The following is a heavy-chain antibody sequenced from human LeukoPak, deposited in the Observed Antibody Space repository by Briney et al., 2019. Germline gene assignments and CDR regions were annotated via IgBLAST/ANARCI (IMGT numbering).Heavy chain of an antibody. J-gene: IGHJ4*02. CDR2: IYYSGST. D-gene: IGHD3-10*01. CDR1: GGSISSYY. Sequence: SETLSLTCTVSGGSISSYYWSWIRQPPGKGLEWIWYIYYSGSTNYNPSLKSRVTISVDTSKTQLSLKLSSVTAADTAVYYCARGLWFGELPLTYFDYWGQGTLVTVSS. CDR3: ARGLWFGELPLTYFDY. V-gene: IGHV4-59*01.